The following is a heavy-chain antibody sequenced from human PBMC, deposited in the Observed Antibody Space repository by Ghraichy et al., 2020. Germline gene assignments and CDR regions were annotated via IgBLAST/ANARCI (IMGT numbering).Heavy chain of an antibody. CDR2: INPNSGGT. J-gene: IGHJ6*03. D-gene: IGHD3-10*01. V-gene: IGHV1-2*06. CDR1: GYTFTGYY. Sequence: ASVKVSCKASGYTFTGYYMHWVRQAPGQGLEWMGRINPNSGGTNYAQKFQGRVTMTRDTSISTAYMELSRLRSDDTAVYYCAREVWFGDFYYMDVWGKGTTVTVSS. CDR3: AREVWFGDFYYMDV.